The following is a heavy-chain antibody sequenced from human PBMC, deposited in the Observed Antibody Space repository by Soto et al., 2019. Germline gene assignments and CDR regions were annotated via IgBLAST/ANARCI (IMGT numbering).Heavy chain of an antibody. J-gene: IGHJ6*02. CDR3: ARGRRGLGGYYYYGMDV. Sequence: PSETLSLTGTVSGGSVSSGSYYWSWIRQPPGKGLEWIGYIYYSGSTNYNPSLKSRVTMSIDTPKNQFSLKLSSVTAADTAVYYCARGRRGLGGYYYYGMDVWVQGTTVTVSS. CDR2: IYYSGST. D-gene: IGHD3-16*01. V-gene: IGHV4-61*01. CDR1: GGSVSSGSYY.